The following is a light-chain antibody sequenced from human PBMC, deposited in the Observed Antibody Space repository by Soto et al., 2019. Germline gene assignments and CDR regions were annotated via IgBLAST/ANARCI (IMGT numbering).Light chain of an antibody. CDR2: GAS. J-gene: IGKJ5*01. CDR3: QQYNNWHPIT. CDR1: QSVRSD. V-gene: IGKV3-15*01. Sequence: EVVMTQSPATLSVSPGERATLSCWASQSVRSDLAWYQQKPGQTPRLLIYGASTRAPGIPARFSGSGSGTEFTLTISSLQSEDFAVYYCQQYNNWHPITFGQGTRLEI.